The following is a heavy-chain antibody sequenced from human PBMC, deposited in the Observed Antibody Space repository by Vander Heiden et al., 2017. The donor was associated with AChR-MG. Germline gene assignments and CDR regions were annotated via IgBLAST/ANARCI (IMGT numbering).Heavy chain of an antibody. Sequence: QVHLQQWGAGLLQPSETLSLTCAVYGVSFSGYYWSWIRQPPGKGREWIGEINHSGSTNYNPSLKSRVTISVDTSKNQFSLKLSSVTAADTAVYYCARGLGAVAGLYYMDVWGKGTTVTVSS. CDR3: ARGLGAVAGLYYMDV. CDR1: GVSFSGYY. D-gene: IGHD6-19*01. CDR2: INHSGST. V-gene: IGHV4-34*01. J-gene: IGHJ6*03.